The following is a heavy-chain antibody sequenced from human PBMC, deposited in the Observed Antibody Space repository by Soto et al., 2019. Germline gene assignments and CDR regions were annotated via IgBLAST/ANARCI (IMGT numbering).Heavy chain of an antibody. J-gene: IGHJ6*02. CDR2: ISSSSSTI. D-gene: IGHD2-8*01. V-gene: IGHV3-48*02. CDR3: ARNAPGTTWGCTNGVCYTNYYYYGMDV. Sequence: GGSLRLSCAASGFTFSSYSMNWVRQAPGKGLEWVSYISSSSSTIYYADSVKGRFTISRDNAKNSLYLQMNSLRDEDTAVYYCARNAPGTTWGCTNGVCYTNYYYYGMDVWGQGTTVTVSS. CDR1: GFTFSSYS.